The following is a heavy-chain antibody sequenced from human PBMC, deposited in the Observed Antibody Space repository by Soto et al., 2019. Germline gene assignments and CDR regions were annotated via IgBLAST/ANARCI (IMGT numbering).Heavy chain of an antibody. CDR1: GGPLSGYY. Sequence: PSETLSLTCAVSGGPLSGYYWSWIRQPPGKGLEWIGEINHSGTTNFNPSLKSRVTISFDTSKNQFSLKLSSVTAADTAVYYCARGRSHYGAGSLDWFDPWGQGTLVTVSS. D-gene: IGHD3-10*01. CDR3: ARGRSHYGAGSLDWFDP. V-gene: IGHV4-34*01. CDR2: INHSGTT. J-gene: IGHJ5*02.